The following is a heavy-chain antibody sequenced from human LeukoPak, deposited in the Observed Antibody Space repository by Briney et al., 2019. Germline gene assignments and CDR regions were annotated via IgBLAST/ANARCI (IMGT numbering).Heavy chain of an antibody. CDR3: ARGDVGYYYYDSSGYYQY. J-gene: IGHJ4*02. V-gene: IGHV1-69*13. CDR2: IIPIFGTA. D-gene: IGHD3-22*01. Sequence: ASVKVSCKASGGTFSSYAISWVRQAPGQGLEWMGGIIPIFGTANYAQKFQGRVTITADESTSTAYMELSSLRAEDTAVYYCARGDVGYYYYDSSGYYQYWGQGTLVTVSS. CDR1: GGTFSSYA.